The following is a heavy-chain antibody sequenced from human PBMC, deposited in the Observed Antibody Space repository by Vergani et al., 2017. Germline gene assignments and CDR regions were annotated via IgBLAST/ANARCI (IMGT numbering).Heavy chain of an antibody. CDR1: GFTFSSYG. CDR2: ISYDGSNK. D-gene: IGHD5-24*01. CDR3: TTEMAA. J-gene: IGHJ4*02. V-gene: IGHV3-30*03. Sequence: QVQLVESGGGVVQPGRSLRLSCAASGFTFSSYGMHWVRQAPGKGLEWVAVISYDGSNKYYADSVKGRFTISRDNSKNTLYLQMNSLKTEDTAVYYCTTEMAAWGQGTLVTVSS.